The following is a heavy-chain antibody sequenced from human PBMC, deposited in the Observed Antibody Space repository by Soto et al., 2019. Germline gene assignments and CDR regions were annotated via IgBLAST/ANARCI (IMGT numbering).Heavy chain of an antibody. D-gene: IGHD6-19*01. J-gene: IGHJ4*02. CDR2: IKQDGSEK. CDR3: ATYSSGWYQGEGDFDY. Sequence: EVQLVESGGGLVQPGGSLRLSCAASGFTFSSYWMSWVRQAPGKGLEWVANIKQDGSEKYYVDSVKGRFTISRDNAKNPLDLQMNSLRAEDTAVYYCATYSSGWYQGEGDFDYWGQGTLVTVSS. V-gene: IGHV3-7*01. CDR1: GFTFSSYW.